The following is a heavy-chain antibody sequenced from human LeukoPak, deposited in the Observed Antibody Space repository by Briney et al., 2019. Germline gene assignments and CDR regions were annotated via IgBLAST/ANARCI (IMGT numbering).Heavy chain of an antibody. D-gene: IGHD2-8*01. CDR1: GFTFSNAW. J-gene: IGHJ4*02. Sequence: GGSLRLSCAASGFTFSNAWMSWVRQAPGKGLEWVGRIKSKTDGGTTDYAAPVKGKFTISRDDSKNTLYLQMNSLKTEDTAVYYCTTDPYNGVWRDWGQGTLVTVSS. CDR3: TTDPYNGVWRD. CDR2: IKSKTDGGTT. V-gene: IGHV3-15*01.